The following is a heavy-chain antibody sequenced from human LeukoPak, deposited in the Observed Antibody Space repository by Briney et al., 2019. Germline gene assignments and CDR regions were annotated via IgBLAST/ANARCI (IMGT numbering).Heavy chain of an antibody. J-gene: IGHJ4*02. V-gene: IGHV1-69*05. Sequence: SVKVSCKASGGTFSSYAISWVRQAPGQGLEWMGGIIPMFGTANYAQKFQGRVTITTDESTSTAYMELSSLGSEDTAMYYCARVFARGGEISGSYYYWGQGTLVTVSS. CDR1: GGTFSSYA. D-gene: IGHD1-26*01. CDR2: IIPMFGTA. CDR3: ARVFARGGEISGSYYY.